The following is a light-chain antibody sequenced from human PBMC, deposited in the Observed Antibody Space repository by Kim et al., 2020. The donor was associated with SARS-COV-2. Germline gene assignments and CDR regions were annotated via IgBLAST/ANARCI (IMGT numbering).Light chain of an antibody. J-gene: IGLJ2*01. CDR3: AAGDDSLNSPV. CDR1: SPNIGSNY. Sequence: GQRVTISCSRRSPNIGSNYVYCAQQRPGTAPKRLIYRNNRRPSGVPDRFSDSKSGTSASLAISGLRSEDEADYYCAAGDDSLNSPVFGGGTQLTVL. CDR2: RNN. V-gene: IGLV1-47*01.